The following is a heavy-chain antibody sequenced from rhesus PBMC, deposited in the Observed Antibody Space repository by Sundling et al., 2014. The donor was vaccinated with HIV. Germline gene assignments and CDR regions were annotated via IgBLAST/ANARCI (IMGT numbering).Heavy chain of an antibody. Sequence: EVQLVESGGGVVQPGGSLRLSCVASGFTFDDYAMHWVRQAPGKGLEWVSSLTWSGDTTYYADSVKGRFTISRDNAKNSLYLQMDSLRAEDTAFYYCARRANRNFGSYALDSWGQGVVVTVSX. CDR3: ARRANRNFGSYALDS. CDR1: GFTFDDYA. V-gene: IGHV3-201*01. J-gene: IGHJ6*01. CDR2: LTWSGDTT. D-gene: IGHD1-26*01.